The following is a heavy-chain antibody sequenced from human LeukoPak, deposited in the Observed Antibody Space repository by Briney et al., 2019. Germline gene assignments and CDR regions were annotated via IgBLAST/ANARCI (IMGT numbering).Heavy chain of an antibody. CDR2: INPNSGGT. D-gene: IGHD2/OR15-2a*01. CDR3: ARVVVSGYYMDV. V-gene: IGHV1-2*02. J-gene: IGHJ6*03. Sequence: ASVKVSCTASGYTFTGYYMHWVRQAPGQGLEWMGWINPNSGGTNYAQKFQGRVTMTRDTSISTAYMELSRLRSDDTAVYYCARVVVSGYYMDVWGKGTTVTVSS. CDR1: GYTFTGYY.